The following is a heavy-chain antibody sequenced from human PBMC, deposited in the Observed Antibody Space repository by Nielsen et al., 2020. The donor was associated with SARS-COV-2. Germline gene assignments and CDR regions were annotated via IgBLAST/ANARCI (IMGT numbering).Heavy chain of an antibody. J-gene: IGHJ6*02. V-gene: IGHV3-66*01. Sequence: GESLKISCAASGFTVSSNYMSWVRQAPGKGLEWVSVIYSGGSTYYADSVKGRFTISRDNSKNTLYLQMNSLRAEDTAVYYCAREVAAVPAAMPYYYYGMDVWGQGTTVTVS. CDR1: GFTVSSNY. CDR3: AREVAAVPAAMPYYYYGMDV. CDR2: IYSGGST. D-gene: IGHD2-2*01.